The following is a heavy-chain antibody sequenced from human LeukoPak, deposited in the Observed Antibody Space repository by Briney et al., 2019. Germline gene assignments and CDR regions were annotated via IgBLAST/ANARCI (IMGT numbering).Heavy chain of an antibody. D-gene: IGHD3-16*02. CDR1: GYTFTGYY. J-gene: IGHJ4*02. V-gene: IGHV1-2*02. CDR3: ARVPYYDYVWGSYRL. Sequence: ASVKVSCKASGYTFTGYYMHWVRQAPGQGLEWMGWINPNSGGTNYAQKFQGRVTMTRDTSISTAYMELSRLRSDDTAVYYCARVPYYDYVWGSYRLWGQGTLVTVSS. CDR2: INPNSGGT.